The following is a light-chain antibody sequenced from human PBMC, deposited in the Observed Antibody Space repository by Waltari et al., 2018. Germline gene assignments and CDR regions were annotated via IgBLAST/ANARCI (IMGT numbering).Light chain of an antibody. Sequence: EIVLTQSPATLSLSPGERATLSCRASQSVSSYLAWYQQKPGQAPRLLIYDASNRATGIPARFSGSGSGTDFTLTISSLEPEDCAVYYCQQRSNWPPGPLTFGGGTKVEIK. CDR3: QQRSNWPPGPLT. J-gene: IGKJ4*01. V-gene: IGKV3-11*01. CDR2: DAS. CDR1: QSVSSY.